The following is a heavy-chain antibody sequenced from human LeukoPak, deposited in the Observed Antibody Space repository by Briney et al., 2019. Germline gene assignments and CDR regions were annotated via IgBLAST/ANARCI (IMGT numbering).Heavy chain of an antibody. CDR2: INPNSGGT. Sequence: GASAKVSCKASGYTFTGYYMHWVRQAPGQGLEWMGWINPNSGGTNYAQKFQGRVTMTRDTSISTAYMELSRMRSDDTAVYYCARGESRLLWFGELSSKIDYWGQGILVTVSS. D-gene: IGHD3-10*01. V-gene: IGHV1-2*02. CDR3: ARGESRLLWFGELSSKIDY. J-gene: IGHJ4*02. CDR1: GYTFTGYY.